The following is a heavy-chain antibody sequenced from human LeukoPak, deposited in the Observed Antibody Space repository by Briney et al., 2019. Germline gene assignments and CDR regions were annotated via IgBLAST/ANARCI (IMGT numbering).Heavy chain of an antibody. CDR1: AFSLSAYN. CDR3: ARWPYSGSYYFDY. J-gene: IGHJ4*02. V-gene: IGHV3-21*01. D-gene: IGHD6-6*01. Sequence: GGSLRLSCAASAFSLSAYNMNWVRQAPGKGLEWVSSISYTGTYIYYADSVKGRFTISRDNAQNSLYLQMNSLRAEDTAVYYCARWPYSGSYYFDYWGQGTLVTVSS. CDR2: ISYTGTYI.